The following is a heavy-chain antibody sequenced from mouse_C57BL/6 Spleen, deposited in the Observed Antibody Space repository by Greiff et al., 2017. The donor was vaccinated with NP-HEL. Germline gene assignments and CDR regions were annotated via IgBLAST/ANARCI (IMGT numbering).Heavy chain of an antibody. D-gene: IGHD2-1*01. CDR3: AREIYYGNPYAMDY. Sequence: QVQLQQSGAELVKPGASVKMSCKASGYTFTSYWITWVKQRPGQGLEWIGDIYPGSGSTNYNEKFKSKATLTVDTSSSTAYMQLSSLTSEDSAVYYCAREIYYGNPYAMDYWGQGTSVTVSS. J-gene: IGHJ4*01. CDR2: IYPGSGST. CDR1: GYTFTSYW. V-gene: IGHV1-55*01.